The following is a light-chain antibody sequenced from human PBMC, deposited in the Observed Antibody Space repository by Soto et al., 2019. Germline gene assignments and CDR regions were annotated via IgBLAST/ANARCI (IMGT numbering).Light chain of an antibody. Sequence: QSALTQPASVSGSPGQSITISCTGTSSDVGGYNYVSWYQQHPGKAPKLMIYDVSNWPSGVSNRFSGSKSGNTASLTISGLQAEDEADYYCSSHTSSSTLLYVFGTGTKVTVL. V-gene: IGLV2-14*01. CDR3: SSHTSSSTLLYV. CDR2: DVS. J-gene: IGLJ1*01. CDR1: SSDVGGYNY.